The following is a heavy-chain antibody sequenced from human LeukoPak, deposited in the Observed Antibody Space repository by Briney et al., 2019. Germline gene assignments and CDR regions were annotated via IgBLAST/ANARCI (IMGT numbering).Heavy chain of an antibody. D-gene: IGHD3-10*01. CDR1: GFTFSSYG. Sequence: GGSLRLSCAASGFTFSSYGMNWVRQAPGKGLEWVSSITSSSSYIYYADSVKGRFTISRDNSENKLFLQMNSLRAEDTAVYYCARGGFGPSDALDIWGQGTMVTVSS. CDR2: ITSSSSYI. J-gene: IGHJ3*02. V-gene: IGHV3-21*04. CDR3: ARGGFGPSDALDI.